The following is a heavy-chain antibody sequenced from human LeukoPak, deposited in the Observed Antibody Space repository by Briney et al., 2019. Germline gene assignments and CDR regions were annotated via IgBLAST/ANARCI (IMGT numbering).Heavy chain of an antibody. CDR1: GFTFSSYA. CDR2: ISTSGGST. CDR3: AREGWTVTTGPFDY. V-gene: IGHV3-23*01. Sequence: PGGSLRLSCAASGFTFSSYAMTWVRLAPGKGLEWVSSISTSGGSTYYADSVKGRFTISRDNSKNTLYLQVNSLRAEGTAVYYCAREGWTVTTGPFDYWGQGTLVTVSS. J-gene: IGHJ4*02. D-gene: IGHD4-17*01.